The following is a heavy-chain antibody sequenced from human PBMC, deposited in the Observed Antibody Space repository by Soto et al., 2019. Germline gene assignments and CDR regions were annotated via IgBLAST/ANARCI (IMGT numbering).Heavy chain of an antibody. CDR1: GGSVSSGSYY. J-gene: IGHJ6*02. Sequence: SETLSLTCTVSGGSVSSGSYYWSWIRQPPGKGLEWIGYIYCSGSTNYNPSLKSRVTISVDTSKNQFSLKLSSVTAADTAVYYCARDPRPLRTNYYGMDVWGQGTTVT. CDR2: IYCSGST. CDR3: ARDPRPLRTNYYGMDV. V-gene: IGHV4-61*01. D-gene: IGHD3-16*01.